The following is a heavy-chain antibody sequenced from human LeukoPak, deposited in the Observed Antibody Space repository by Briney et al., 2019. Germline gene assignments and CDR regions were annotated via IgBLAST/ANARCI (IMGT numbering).Heavy chain of an antibody. CDR3: ARHKPKLLWFGELLSAFDI. V-gene: IGHV4-39*01. J-gene: IGHJ3*02. Sequence: SSETLSLTCTVSGGSISSSSYYWGWIRQPPGKGLEWIGSIYYSWSTYYNPSLKSRVTISVDTSKNQFSLKLSSVTAADTAVYYCARHKPKLLWFGELLSAFDIWGQGTMVTVSS. CDR2: IYYSWST. CDR1: GGSISSSSYY. D-gene: IGHD3-10*01.